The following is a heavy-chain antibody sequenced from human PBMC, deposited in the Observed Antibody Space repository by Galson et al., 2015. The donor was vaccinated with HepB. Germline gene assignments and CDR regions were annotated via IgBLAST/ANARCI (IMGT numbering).Heavy chain of an antibody. V-gene: IGHV3-30*01. CDR2: ISDDGKTA. D-gene: IGHD1-1*01. J-gene: IGHJ4*02. Sequence: SLRLSCATSGFTFTSYNMHWVRQSPVKGLEWLTIISDDGKTAFYADSVKGRFTISRDNSKSTLSLQMNSLRPDDTAVYYCARDSNWNFDYWGQGTLVTVSS. CDR3: ARDSNWNFDY. CDR1: GFTFTSYN.